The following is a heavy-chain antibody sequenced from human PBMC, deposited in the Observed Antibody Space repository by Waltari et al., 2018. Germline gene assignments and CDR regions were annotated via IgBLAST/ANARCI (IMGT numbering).Heavy chain of an antibody. CDR1: EYTFTSSY. J-gene: IGHJ6*02. Sequence: QVQLVQSGAEVKKPGASVKISCKTSEYTFTSSYIHWVRQAPGQGLEWMGRINPRGGSTSYAQKCQGRVTMTRDTSTSTVYMELSSLRSEDTAVYYCALDTGALWMDVWGQGTTVTVSS. V-gene: IGHV1-46*01. CDR2: INPRGGST. CDR3: ALDTGALWMDV. D-gene: IGHD2-21*01.